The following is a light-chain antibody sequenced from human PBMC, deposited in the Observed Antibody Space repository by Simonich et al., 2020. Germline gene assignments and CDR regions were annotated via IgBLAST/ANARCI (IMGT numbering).Light chain of an antibody. J-gene: IGKJ1*01. CDR2: DAS. CDR3: QQRSNWPRT. Sequence: EIVLTQSPATLSLSPWERATLSCTASQSVSSYLSWYQQKPGQAPRLLIYDASNRATGIPARFSGSGSWTDFTLTISSLEPEDFAVYYCQQRSNWPRTFGQGTKVEIK. CDR1: QSVSSY. V-gene: IGKV3-11*01.